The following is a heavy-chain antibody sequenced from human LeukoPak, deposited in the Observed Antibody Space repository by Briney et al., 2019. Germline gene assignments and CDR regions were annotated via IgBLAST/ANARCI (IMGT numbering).Heavy chain of an antibody. D-gene: IGHD3-10*01. CDR3: ARVSMVRGVIGAFDI. J-gene: IGHJ3*02. V-gene: IGHV3-48*03. CDR2: ISSSGSTI. CDR1: GFTFSSYE. Sequence: GGSLRLSCAASGFTFSSYEMNWVRQAPGKGLEWDSYISSSGSTIYYADSVKGRFTISRDNAKNSLYLQMNSLRAEDTAVYYCARVSMVRGVIGAFDIWGQGTMVTVSS.